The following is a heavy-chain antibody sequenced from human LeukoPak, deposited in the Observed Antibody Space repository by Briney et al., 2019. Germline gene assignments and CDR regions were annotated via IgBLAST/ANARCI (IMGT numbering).Heavy chain of an antibody. CDR2: IYSGGST. J-gene: IGHJ4*02. D-gene: IGHD3-22*01. CDR3: VSTMSDSSGYFNHRDY. V-gene: IGHV3-53*01. CDR1: GFTVGSNY. Sequence: PGGSLRLSCAASGFTVGSNYMSWVRQAPGKGLEWVSVIYSGGSTYYADSVKGRFTISRDNSKNTLYLQMNSLRAEDTAVYYCVSTMSDSSGYFNHRDYWGQGTLVTVSS.